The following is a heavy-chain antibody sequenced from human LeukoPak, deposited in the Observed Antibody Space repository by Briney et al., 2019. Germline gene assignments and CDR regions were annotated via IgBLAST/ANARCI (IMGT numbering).Heavy chain of an antibody. CDR2: IYCSGSY. CDR1: GGSISSSSYY. V-gene: IGHV4-39*07. D-gene: IGHD5-18*01. J-gene: IGHJ4*02. CDR3: ARDHGTAMVTDY. Sequence: SETLSLTSTVSGGSISSSSYYGGWIRQPPDKWLEWIGSIYCSGSYYYNPSLKSRVTISVDTSKNQFSLKLRSVTAADTAVYYCARDHGTAMVTDYWGQGTLVTVSS.